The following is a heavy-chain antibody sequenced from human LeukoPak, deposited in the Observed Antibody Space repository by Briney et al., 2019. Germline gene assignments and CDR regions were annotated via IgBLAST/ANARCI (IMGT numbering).Heavy chain of an antibody. Sequence: ASVKVSCKASGYTFTGYYMHWVRQAPGQGLEWTGWINPNSGGTNYAQKFQGRVTMTRDTSISTAYMELSRLRSDDTAVYYCARSKHSYSSSWYANYYYYGMDVWGQGTTVTVSS. V-gene: IGHV1-2*02. D-gene: IGHD6-13*01. J-gene: IGHJ6*02. CDR1: GYTFTGYY. CDR3: ARSKHSYSSSWYANYYYYGMDV. CDR2: INPNSGGT.